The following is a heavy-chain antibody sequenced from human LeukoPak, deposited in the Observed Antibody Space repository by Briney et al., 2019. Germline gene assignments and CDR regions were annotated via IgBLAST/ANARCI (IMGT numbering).Heavy chain of an antibody. CDR1: GFTFSSYW. D-gene: IGHD3-9*01. CDR2: INSDGSST. V-gene: IGHV3-74*01. Sequence: PGGSLRLSCAASGFTFSSYWMHWVRQAPGKGLVWVSRINSDGSSTRYADSVKGRFTMSRDNAKNTLYLQLNSLRAEDTAVYYCARDLDWGAFDAWGQGTLVTVSS. CDR3: ARDLDWGAFDA. J-gene: IGHJ5*02.